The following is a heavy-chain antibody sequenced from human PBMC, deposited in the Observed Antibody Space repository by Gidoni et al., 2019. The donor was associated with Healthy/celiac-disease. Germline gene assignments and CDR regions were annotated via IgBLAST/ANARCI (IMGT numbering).Heavy chain of an antibody. CDR3: AREMPPLSSSWGISPKRGYMDV. CDR2: IWYDGSNK. Sequence: QVQLVESGGGVVQPGRSLRLSCSASGFTFSSYGMHWVRQAPGKGLEWVAVIWYDGSNKYYADSVKGRFTISRDNSKNTLYLQMNSLRAEDTAVYYCAREMPPLSSSWGISPKRGYMDVWGKGTTVTVSS. CDR1: GFTFSSYG. J-gene: IGHJ6*03. V-gene: IGHV3-33*01. D-gene: IGHD6-13*01.